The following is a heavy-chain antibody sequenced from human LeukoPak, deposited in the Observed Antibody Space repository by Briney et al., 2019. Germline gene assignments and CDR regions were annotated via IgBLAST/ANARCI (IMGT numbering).Heavy chain of an antibody. CDR3: ARDGGIVVVPAARYYYYYGMDV. J-gene: IGHJ6*02. CDR1: GGSISSGGYY. Sequence: SETLSLTCTVSGGSISSGGYYWSWIRRHPGKGLEWIGYIYYSGSTYYNPSLKSRVTISVDTSKNQFSLKLSSVTAADTAVYYCARDGGIVVVPAARYYYYYGMDVWGQGTTVTVSS. CDR2: IYYSGST. D-gene: IGHD2-2*01. V-gene: IGHV4-31*03.